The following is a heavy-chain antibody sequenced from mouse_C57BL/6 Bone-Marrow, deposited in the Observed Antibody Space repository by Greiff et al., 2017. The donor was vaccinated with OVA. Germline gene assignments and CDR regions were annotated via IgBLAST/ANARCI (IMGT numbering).Heavy chain of an antibody. V-gene: IGHV5-4*03. D-gene: IGHD2-4*01. J-gene: IGHJ4*01. CDR2: ISDGGSYT. CDR3: AKGLRRGMDY. CDR1: GFTFSSYA. Sequence: EVKLQESGGGLVKPGGSLKLSCAASGFTFSSYAMSWVRQTPEKRLEWVATISDGGSYTYYPDNVKGRFTISRDNAKNNLYLQMSHLKSEDTAMYYCAKGLRRGMDYWGQGTSVTVSS.